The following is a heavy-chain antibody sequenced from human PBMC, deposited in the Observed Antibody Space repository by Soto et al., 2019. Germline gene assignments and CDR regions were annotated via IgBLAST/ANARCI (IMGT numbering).Heavy chain of an antibody. CDR1: GYTLTELS. Sequence: ASVKVSCKVSGYTLTELSMHWVRQAPGKGLEWMGGFDPEDGETIYAQKFQGRVTMTEDTSTDTAYMELSSLRSEDTAVYYCATGGYSSSSGPRYYYYGMDVWGQGTTVTVS. J-gene: IGHJ6*02. V-gene: IGHV1-24*01. D-gene: IGHD6-6*01. CDR2: FDPEDGET. CDR3: ATGGYSSSSGPRYYYYGMDV.